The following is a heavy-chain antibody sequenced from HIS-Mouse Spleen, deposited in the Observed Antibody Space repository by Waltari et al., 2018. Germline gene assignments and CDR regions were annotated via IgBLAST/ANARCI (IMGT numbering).Heavy chain of an antibody. V-gene: IGHV6-1*01. Sequence: QVQLQQSGPGLVKPSQTLSLTCAIHGASVSSNRPAWHCLRQSPSRGLEWMGRTYYRSKWYNDYAVSVKSRITINPDTSKNQFSLQLNSVTPEDTAVYYCARVTGDDAFDIWGQGTMVTVSS. CDR3: ARVTGDDAFDI. J-gene: IGHJ3*02. CDR2: TYYRSKWYN. D-gene: IGHD7-27*01. CDR1: GASVSSNRPA.